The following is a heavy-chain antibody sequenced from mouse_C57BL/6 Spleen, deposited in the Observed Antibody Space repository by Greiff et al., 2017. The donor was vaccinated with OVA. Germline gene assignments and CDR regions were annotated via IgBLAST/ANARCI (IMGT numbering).Heavy chain of an antibody. CDR1: GFTFTDYY. J-gene: IGHJ2*01. CDR2: IRNKANGYTT. V-gene: IGHV7-3*01. Sequence: EVKLMESGGGLVQPGGSLSLSCAASGFTFTDYYMSWVRQPPGKALEWLGFIRNKANGYTTEYSASVKGRFTISRDNSQSILYLQMNALRAEDSATYYCARFYYGSSSGYFDYWGQGTTLTVSS. CDR3: ARFYYGSSSGYFDY. D-gene: IGHD1-1*01.